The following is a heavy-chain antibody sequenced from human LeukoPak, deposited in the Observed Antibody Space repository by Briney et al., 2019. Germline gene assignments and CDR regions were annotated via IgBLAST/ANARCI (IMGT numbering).Heavy chain of an antibody. CDR1: GFTFSGSA. CDR2: IRSKANSYAT. V-gene: IGHV3-73*01. Sequence: GGSLRLSCAASGFTFSGSAMHWVRQASGKGLEWVGCIRSKANSYATAYAASVKGRFTISRDDSKNTAYLQMNSLKAEDTAVYYCTSVAAGDYWGQGTLVTVSS. CDR3: TSVAAGDY. J-gene: IGHJ4*02. D-gene: IGHD6-13*01.